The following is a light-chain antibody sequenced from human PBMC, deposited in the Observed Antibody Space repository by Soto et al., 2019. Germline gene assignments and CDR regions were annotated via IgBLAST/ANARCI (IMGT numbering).Light chain of an antibody. J-gene: IGLJ1*01. CDR1: SSSIGAGYE. Sequence: QSVLTKPPSVSVAPGQRVTISCSGTSSSIGAGYEVHWYHQLPGTAPKLVVSGNGNRPSGVPDRLSASKSGTSASLAITGIQAEDEGHYYCQSYDKRLTAYVFGTGTKLTVL. CDR3: QSYDKRLTAYV. CDR2: GNG. V-gene: IGLV1-40*01.